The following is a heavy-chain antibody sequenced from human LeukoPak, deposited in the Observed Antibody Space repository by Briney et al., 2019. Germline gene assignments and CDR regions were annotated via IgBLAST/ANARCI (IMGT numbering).Heavy chain of an antibody. CDR3: ASNYYDFWSGYYYYYGMDV. CDR2: IWGDENHK. CDR1: GFTLSSSG. J-gene: IGHJ6*02. V-gene: IGHV3-33*01. D-gene: IGHD3-3*01. Sequence: GGSLRLSCAASGFTLSSSGMHWVRQAPGKGLEWVAVIWGDENHKYHGDSVRGRFTISRDNSKNTLYLQMNSLRAEDTAVYYCASNYYDFWSGYYYYYGMDVWGQGTMVTVSS.